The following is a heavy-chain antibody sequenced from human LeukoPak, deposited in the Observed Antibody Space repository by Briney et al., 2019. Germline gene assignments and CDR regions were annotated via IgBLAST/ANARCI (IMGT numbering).Heavy chain of an antibody. V-gene: IGHV4-59*08. CDR1: GGSITSYY. CDR2: LYYIGTT. Sequence: SETLSLTCTVSGGSITSYYWSWIRQPPGKGLEWIGYLYYIGTTNYNPSLESRVTISLDTSKNQFSLKLTSVTAADTAVYYCAGTGVAMTTHWYFDLWGRGTLVTVSS. D-gene: IGHD4-11*01. J-gene: IGHJ2*01. CDR3: AGTGVAMTTHWYFDL.